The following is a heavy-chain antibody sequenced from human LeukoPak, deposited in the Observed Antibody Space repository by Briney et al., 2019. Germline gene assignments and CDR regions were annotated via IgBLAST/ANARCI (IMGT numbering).Heavy chain of an antibody. CDR3: ARDRSGSGSYYGDY. D-gene: IGHD3-10*01. J-gene: IGHJ4*02. V-gene: IGHV1-2*02. CDR1: GYTFTGYY. Sequence: GASVKVSCKASGYTFTGYYMHWVRQAPGQGLEWMGWINPNSGGTNYAQKFQGRVTMTRDTSISTAYMELSRLRSDDTAVYYCARDRSGSGSYYGDYWGQGTLVTVSS. CDR2: INPNSGGT.